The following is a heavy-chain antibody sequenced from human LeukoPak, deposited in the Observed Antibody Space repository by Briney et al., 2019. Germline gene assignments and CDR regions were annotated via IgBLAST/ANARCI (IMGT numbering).Heavy chain of an antibody. V-gene: IGHV3-30-3*02. J-gene: IGHJ4*02. D-gene: IGHD2-2*01. Sequence: GGSLRLSCAASGFAFSLHAIHWVRQAPGKGLEWVAIISYDGSNKYYADSVKGRFTISRDNSKNTLDLQMSSLRAEDTAVYYCVKSIGSSVWYVNFDCWGQGILVTVSS. CDR2: ISYDGSNK. CDR3: VKSIGSSVWYVNFDC. CDR1: GFAFSLHA.